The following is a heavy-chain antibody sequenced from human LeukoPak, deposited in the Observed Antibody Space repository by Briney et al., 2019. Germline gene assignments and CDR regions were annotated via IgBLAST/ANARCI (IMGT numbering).Heavy chain of an antibody. CDR2: IYYSGST. CDR3: ARGLMVRGVITYYYGMDV. Sequence: SETLSLTCTVSGGSISSYYWSWIRQPPGKGLEWIGYIYYSGSTNYNPSLKSRVTISVDTSKNQFSLKLSSVTAADTAVYYCARGLMVRGVITYYYGMDVWGQGTTVTVSS. J-gene: IGHJ6*02. D-gene: IGHD3-10*01. V-gene: IGHV4-59*01. CDR1: GGSISSYY.